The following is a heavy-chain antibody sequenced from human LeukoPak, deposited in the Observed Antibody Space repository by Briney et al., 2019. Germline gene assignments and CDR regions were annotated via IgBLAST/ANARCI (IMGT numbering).Heavy chain of an antibody. CDR2: IYYSGST. Sequence: SETLSLTCTVSGGSISSGGYYWSWIRQHPGKGLEWIGYIYYSGSTYYNPSLKSRVTISVDTSKNQFSLKLSSVTAADTAVYYCAGTAMVPPYYDVLTGSGAFDIWGQGTMVTVSS. V-gene: IGHV4-31*03. CDR3: AGTAMVPPYYDVLTGSGAFDI. CDR1: GGSISSGGYY. D-gene: IGHD3-9*01. J-gene: IGHJ3*02.